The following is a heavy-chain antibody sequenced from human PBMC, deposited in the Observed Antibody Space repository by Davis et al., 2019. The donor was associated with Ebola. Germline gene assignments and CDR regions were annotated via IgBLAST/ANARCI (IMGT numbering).Heavy chain of an antibody. Sequence: ETLSLTCAVYVGSFSDYYWSWIRQPPGKGLEWIGEINHGGSSKYNPSLRSRVTISVDTSKNQFFLKVSSVTAADTAVYYCARVNGDYYYYGMDVWGQGTTVTVSS. V-gene: IGHV4-34*01. CDR1: VGSFSDYY. D-gene: IGHD3-16*02. CDR3: ARVNGDYYYYGMDV. CDR2: INHGGSS. J-gene: IGHJ6*02.